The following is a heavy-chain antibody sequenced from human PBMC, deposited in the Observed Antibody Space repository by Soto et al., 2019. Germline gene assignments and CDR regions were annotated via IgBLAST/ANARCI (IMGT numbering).Heavy chain of an antibody. J-gene: IGHJ6*02. CDR1: GGSISSGGYS. CDR2: IYHSGST. CDR3: ARESPMVDHYGRRIDYYYGMDV. Sequence: SETLSLTCAVSGGSISSGGYSWSWIRQPPGKGLQWIGYIYHSGSTNYNPSLKSRVTISVDKSKNQFSLKLSSVTAADTAVYYCARESPMVDHYGRRIDYYYGMDVWGQGTTVTVSS. D-gene: IGHD3-10*01. V-gene: IGHV4-30-2*01.